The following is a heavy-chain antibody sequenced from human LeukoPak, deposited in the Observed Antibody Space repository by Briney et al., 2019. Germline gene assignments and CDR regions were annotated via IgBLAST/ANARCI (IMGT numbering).Heavy chain of an antibody. D-gene: IGHD2-15*01. V-gene: IGHV3-7*01. CDR1: GFTFSNYW. CDR3: ARDRYCSGGGCYSIGYFDY. CDR2: IKQDGSEE. J-gene: IGHJ4*02. Sequence: PGGSLRLSCEASGFTFSNYWMGGVRQAPGKGLEWVANIKQDGSEEYYVDSVKGRFTISRDNAKNSLYLQMNSLRAEDTAMYYCARDRYCSGGGCYSIGYFDYWGQGTLVTVSS.